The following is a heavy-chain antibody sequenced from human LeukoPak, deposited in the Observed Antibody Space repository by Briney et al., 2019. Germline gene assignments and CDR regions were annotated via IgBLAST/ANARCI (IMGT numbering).Heavy chain of an antibody. CDR1: GFTFSSYA. D-gene: IGHD1-1*01. V-gene: IGHV3-30*04. CDR3: AKDLDLDY. CDR2: ISYDGSNK. Sequence: PGGSLRLSCAASGFTFSSYAMHRVRQAPGKGLEWVAVISYDGSNKYYADSVKGRLTISRDNSKNTLYLQMNSLRAEDTAVYYCAKDLDLDYWGQGTLVTVSS. J-gene: IGHJ4*02.